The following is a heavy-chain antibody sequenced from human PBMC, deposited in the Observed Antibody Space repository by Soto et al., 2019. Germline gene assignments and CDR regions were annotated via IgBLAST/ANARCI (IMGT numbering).Heavy chain of an antibody. D-gene: IGHD1-1*01. V-gene: IGHV1-69*13. CDR3: ASWLKEAGIGGYYYYGMDV. Sequence: VQLVQSGAEVKKPGSSVKVSCKASGGTFTNYAFSWVRQAPGQGLEWLGGIIPIFGTADYAQKFQGRVTSTADESTSTAQMELSNLRSEVTAVYYCASWLKEAGIGGYYYYGMDVWGQGTTVTVSS. CDR1: GGTFTNYA. J-gene: IGHJ6*02. CDR2: IIPIFGTA.